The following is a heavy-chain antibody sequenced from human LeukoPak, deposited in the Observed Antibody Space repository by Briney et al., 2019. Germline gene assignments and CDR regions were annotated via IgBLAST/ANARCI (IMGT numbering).Heavy chain of an antibody. D-gene: IGHD2-15*01. CDR3: ATSRLPENYYYGMDV. Sequence: MGGFDPEDGETIYAQKFQGRVTMTEDTSTDTAYMELSSLRSEDTAVYYCATSRLPENYYYGMDVWGQGTTVTVSS. CDR2: FDPEDGET. V-gene: IGHV1-24*01. J-gene: IGHJ6*02.